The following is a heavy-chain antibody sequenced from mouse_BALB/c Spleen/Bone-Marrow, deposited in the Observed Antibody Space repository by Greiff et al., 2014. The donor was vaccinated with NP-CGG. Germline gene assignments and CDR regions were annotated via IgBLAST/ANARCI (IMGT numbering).Heavy chain of an antibody. CDR3: ARGGYYFDY. J-gene: IGHJ2*01. V-gene: IGHV5-12-2*01. CDR2: ISNGGGST. CDR1: GFTFSSYT. Sequence: EVNLVESRGGLVQPGGSLKLSCAASGFTFSSYTMSWVRQTPEKRLEWVAYISNGGGSTYYPDTVKGRFTISRDNAKNTLYLQMSSLKSEDTAMYYCARGGYYFDYWGQGTTLTVSS.